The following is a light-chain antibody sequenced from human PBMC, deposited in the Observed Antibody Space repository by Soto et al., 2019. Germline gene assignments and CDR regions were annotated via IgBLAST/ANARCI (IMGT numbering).Light chain of an antibody. CDR2: DVS. Sequence: QAVVTQPASVSGSPGQSITISCTGSSSDIGGYSYVSWYQQYPGKAPKLMIYDVSIRPSGVSARFSGSKSGNTASLTISGLQAEDEADYFCSSYRSTNTLGVFGGGTKLTVL. V-gene: IGLV2-14*01. CDR3: SSYRSTNTLGV. J-gene: IGLJ3*02. CDR1: SSDIGGYSY.